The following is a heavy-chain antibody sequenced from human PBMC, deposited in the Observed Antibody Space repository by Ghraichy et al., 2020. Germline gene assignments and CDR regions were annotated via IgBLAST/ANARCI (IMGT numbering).Heavy chain of an antibody. CDR2: IYYSGST. CDR3: ARGDRYWYFDL. CDR1: GGSISSGDYY. Sequence: SETLSLTCTVSGGSISSGDYYWSWIRQPPGKGLEWIGYIYYSGSTYYNPSLKSRVTISVDTSKNQFSLKLSSVTAADTAVYYCARGDRYWYFDLWGRGTLVTVSS. V-gene: IGHV4-30-4*01. J-gene: IGHJ2*01.